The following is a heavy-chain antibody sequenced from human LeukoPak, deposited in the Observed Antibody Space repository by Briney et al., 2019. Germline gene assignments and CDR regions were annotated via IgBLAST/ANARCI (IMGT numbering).Heavy chain of an antibody. J-gene: IGHJ4*02. CDR1: GYTFTGYL. CDR3: ARVGDFGVIIRYFDY. CDR2: VNPNTGGT. D-gene: IGHD3-3*01. Sequence: ASVKVSCKASGYTFTGYLIHWVRQAPGQGLEWMGWVNPNTGGTNYTQKFQDRVIMTRDTSTTTVFMELRGLTSDDTAVYFCARVGDFGVIIRYFDYWGQGALVTVSS. V-gene: IGHV1-2*02.